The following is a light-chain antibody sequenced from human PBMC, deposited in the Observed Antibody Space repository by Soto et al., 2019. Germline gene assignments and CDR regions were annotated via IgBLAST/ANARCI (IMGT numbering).Light chain of an antibody. CDR3: QQYGSSPLT. CDR1: PSVSSSY. J-gene: IGKJ4*01. V-gene: IGKV3-20*01. Sequence: EIVLTQSPGTLSLSPGERATLSCRATPSVSSSYLAWYQQRPGQAPRLLIYGTSSRATGIPDRFSGSESGTDFTLTISRLEPEDFAVYYCQQYGSSPLTCGGGTKVEIK. CDR2: GTS.